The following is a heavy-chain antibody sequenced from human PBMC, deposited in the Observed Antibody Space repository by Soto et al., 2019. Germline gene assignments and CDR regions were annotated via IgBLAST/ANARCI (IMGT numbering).Heavy chain of an antibody. CDR2: ISPYSGNT. D-gene: IGHD3-16*01. J-gene: IGHJ6*02. CDR3: AVVYNYVAPTPLDV. V-gene: IGHV1-18*01. Sequence: QVKLVQSGDEVRKPGSSVKVSCKASGYIFVNYGIAWVRQAPGQGLEWMGWISPYSGNTHYASKVQGRLTMTTDTATSTAYMDLGSMTPDGTAFYDCAVVYNYVAPTPLDVWGQGTTVTVSS. CDR1: GYIFVNYG.